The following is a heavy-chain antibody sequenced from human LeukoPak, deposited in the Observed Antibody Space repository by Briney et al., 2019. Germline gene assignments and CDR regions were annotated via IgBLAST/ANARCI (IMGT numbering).Heavy chain of an antibody. J-gene: IGHJ4*02. CDR2: IIPIFGTA. Sequence: SVKVSCKASGGTFSSYAISWVRQAPGQGLEWMGGIIPIFGTANYAQKFQGRVTITADESTSTAYMELSSLRSEDTAVYYCARPQEYYDFWSGYYLFDYWGQGTLVTVSS. CDR3: ARPQEYYDFWSGYYLFDY. CDR1: GGTFSSYA. D-gene: IGHD3-3*01. V-gene: IGHV1-69*01.